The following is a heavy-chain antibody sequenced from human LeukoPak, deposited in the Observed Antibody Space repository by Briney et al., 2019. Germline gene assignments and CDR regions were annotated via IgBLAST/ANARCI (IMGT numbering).Heavy chain of an antibody. D-gene: IGHD3-10*01. CDR1: GGSFSGYY. J-gene: IGHJ5*02. CDR3: ARGTTTIIATIFDP. V-gene: IGHV4-34*01. Sequence: SETLSLTCAVYGGSFSGYYWSWIRQPPGKGLEWIGEINHSGSTNYNPSLKSRVTISVDTSKNQFSLKLSSVTAADTAVYYCARGTTTIIATIFDPWGQGTLVTVSS. CDR2: INHSGST.